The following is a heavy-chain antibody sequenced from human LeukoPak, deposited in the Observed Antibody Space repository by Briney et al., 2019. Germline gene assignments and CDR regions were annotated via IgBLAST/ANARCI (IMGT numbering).Heavy chain of an antibody. CDR3: TRGSGGPRDY. J-gene: IGHJ4*02. V-gene: IGHV3-74*01. D-gene: IGHD3-10*01. Sequence: GGSLRLSCAASGFTFNSYCMHWVRQGPGKGLVWVSRINGDGSSTNYADSVQGRFTISRDNAKNTLYLQMNSLRAEDTGVYYCTRGSGGPRDYWGQGTLVTVSS. CDR1: GFTFNSYC. CDR2: INGDGSST.